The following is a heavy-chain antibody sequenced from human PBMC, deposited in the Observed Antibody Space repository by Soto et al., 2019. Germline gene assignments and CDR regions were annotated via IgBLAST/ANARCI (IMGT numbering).Heavy chain of an antibody. Sequence: GGSLGLSCAASGFTFSSYGMHWVRQAPGKGLEWLAVIWYDGSNKFYADSVKGRFTISRDNSKNTLYLQMNSLRAEDTAVYYCARDGGDYDFWNGYYFDYWGQGPLVTVAP. CDR1: GFTFSSYG. D-gene: IGHD3-3*01. CDR2: IWYDGSNK. J-gene: IGHJ4*02. CDR3: ARDGGDYDFWNGYYFDY. V-gene: IGHV3-33*01.